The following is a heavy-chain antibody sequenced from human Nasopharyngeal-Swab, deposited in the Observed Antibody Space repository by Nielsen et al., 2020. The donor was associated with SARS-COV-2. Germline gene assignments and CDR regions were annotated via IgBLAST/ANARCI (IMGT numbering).Heavy chain of an antibody. D-gene: IGHD4-17*01. CDR3: AKGLTLDYDYFDY. J-gene: IGHJ4*02. V-gene: IGHV3-9*01. CDR1: GFSFDDFA. CDR2: INWNGGTT. Sequence: GGSLRLSCAASGFSFDDFAMHWVRQAPVKGLEWVSGINWNGGTTDYADSVKGRFTISRDNAKNSLYLQMNSLRAEDTAVYYCAKGLTLDYDYFDYWGQGTLVTVSS.